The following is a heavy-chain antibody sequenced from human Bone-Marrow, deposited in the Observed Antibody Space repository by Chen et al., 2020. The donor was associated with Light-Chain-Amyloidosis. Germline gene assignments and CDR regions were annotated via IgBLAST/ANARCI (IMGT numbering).Heavy chain of an antibody. CDR1: GGSISIYY. V-gene: IGHV4-59*08. CDR3: VRRGDGYNFDY. D-gene: IGHD5-12*01. Sequence: QVQLQESGPGLVKPSETLSLTCSVSGGSISIYYWSWIRQPPGKGLEWIGYIYSSGNSNYNPSLKSRVTISIDTSKNQFSLKLSSVTAADTAVYYCVRRGDGYNFDYWGQGTLVTVSS. CDR2: IYSSGNS. J-gene: IGHJ4*02.